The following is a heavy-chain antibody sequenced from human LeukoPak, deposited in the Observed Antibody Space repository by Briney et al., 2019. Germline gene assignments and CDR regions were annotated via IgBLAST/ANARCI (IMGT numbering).Heavy chain of an antibody. Sequence: SETLSLTCAVYGGSFSGYYWSWIRQPPGKGLEWIGEINHSGSTNYNPSLKSRVTISVDTSKNQFSLKLSSVTAADTAVYYCARGKYYDFWSGSLHYYYYYGMDVWGQGATVTVSS. CDR1: GGSFSGYY. J-gene: IGHJ6*02. D-gene: IGHD3-3*01. V-gene: IGHV4-34*01. CDR2: INHSGST. CDR3: ARGKYYDFWSGSLHYYYYYGMDV.